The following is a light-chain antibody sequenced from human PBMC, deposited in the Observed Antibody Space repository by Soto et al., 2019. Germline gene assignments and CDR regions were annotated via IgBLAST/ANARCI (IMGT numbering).Light chain of an antibody. Sequence: QSALTKPASVSGSPGQSITISCTGTSSDVGSYNLVSWYQQHPGKAPKLMIYEGSKRPSGVSNRFSGSKSGNTASLTISGLQAEDEADYYCCSYAGSSTSHVVFGGGTQLTVL. CDR1: SSDVGSYNL. CDR2: EGS. J-gene: IGLJ2*01. CDR3: CSYAGSSTSHVV. V-gene: IGLV2-23*01.